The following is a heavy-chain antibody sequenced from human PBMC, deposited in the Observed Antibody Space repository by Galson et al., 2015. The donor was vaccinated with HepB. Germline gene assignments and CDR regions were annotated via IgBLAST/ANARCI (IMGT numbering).Heavy chain of an antibody. V-gene: IGHV3-21*01. Sequence: SLRLSCAASGFTFSSYSMNWVRQAPGKGLEWVSSISSSSSYIYYADSVKGRFTISRDNAKNSLYLQMNSLRAEDTAVYYCARGVVSYSSSWDYWGQGTLVTVSS. CDR1: GFTFSSYS. J-gene: IGHJ4*02. D-gene: IGHD6-6*01. CDR2: ISSSSSYI. CDR3: ARGVVSYSSSWDY.